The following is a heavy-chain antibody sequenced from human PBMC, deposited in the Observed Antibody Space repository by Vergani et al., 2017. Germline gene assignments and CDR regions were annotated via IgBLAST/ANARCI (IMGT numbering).Heavy chain of an antibody. V-gene: IGHV4-34*01. CDR2: IDHTGRP. Sequence: QVQLQQWGGGLLKPSETLSLTCVVNGGSFTSYHWTWIRQSPGEGLEWVGDIDHTGRPDYNPSLKSRLTMSVDKSRNQFSLTLNSVTATDTAIYFCARVKTETNGHLYYYYYMEVWGQGTAVTVS. CDR3: ARVKTETNGHLYYYYYMEV. J-gene: IGHJ6*03. D-gene: IGHD2-8*01. CDR1: GGSFTSYH.